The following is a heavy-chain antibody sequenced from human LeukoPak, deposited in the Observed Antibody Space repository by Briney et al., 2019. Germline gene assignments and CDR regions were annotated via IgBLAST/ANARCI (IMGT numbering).Heavy chain of an antibody. V-gene: IGHV1-69*04. CDR3: AGLERGDY. D-gene: IGHD1-26*01. CDR1: GGTFSSYA. CDR2: IIPILGIA. Sequence: SVKVSCKASGGTFSSYAISWVRQAPGQGLEWMGRIIPILGIANYAQKFRGRVTITADKSTSTAYMELSSLRSEDTAVYYCAGLERGDYWGQGTLVTVSS. J-gene: IGHJ4*02.